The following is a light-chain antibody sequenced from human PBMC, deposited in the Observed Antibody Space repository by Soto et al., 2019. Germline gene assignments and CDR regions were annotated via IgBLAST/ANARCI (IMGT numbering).Light chain of an antibody. Sequence: EIVLTQSPATLSLSPGERATLSCRASQSVSSYLAWYQQKPGQAPRLLIYDASNRATGIPARFSGSGSGTDFTLTSSSLEPEDVAIYYCQQRSNWPPVTFGGGTKVEIK. CDR3: QQRSNWPPVT. J-gene: IGKJ4*01. V-gene: IGKV3-11*01. CDR1: QSVSSY. CDR2: DAS.